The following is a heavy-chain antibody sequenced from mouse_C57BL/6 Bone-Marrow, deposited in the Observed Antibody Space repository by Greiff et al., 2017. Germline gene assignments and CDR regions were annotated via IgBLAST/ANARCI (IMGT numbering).Heavy chain of an antibody. CDR1: GYTFTDYY. Sequence: VQLQQSGPVLVKPGASVKMSCKASGYTFTDYYMNWVKQSHGKSLEWIGVINPYNGGTSYNQKFKGKATLTVDKSSSTAYMELNSLTSEDSAVXYCARTGWDHFDYWGQGTTLTVSS. J-gene: IGHJ2*01. V-gene: IGHV1-19*01. CDR2: INPYNGGT. CDR3: ARTGWDHFDY. D-gene: IGHD4-1*01.